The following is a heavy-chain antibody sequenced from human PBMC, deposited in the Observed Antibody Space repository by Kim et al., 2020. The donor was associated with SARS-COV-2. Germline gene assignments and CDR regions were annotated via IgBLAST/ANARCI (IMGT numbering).Heavy chain of an antibody. CDR2: INHSGST. J-gene: IGHJ4*02. D-gene: IGHD3-10*01. Sequence: SETLSLTCAVYGGSFSGYYWSWIRQPPGKGLEWIGEINHSGSTNYNPSLKSRVTISVDTSKNQFSLKLSSVTAADTAVYYCARSGRMVRGLGDYWGQGTLVTVSS. CDR1: GGSFSGYY. V-gene: IGHV4-34*01. CDR3: ARSGRMVRGLGDY.